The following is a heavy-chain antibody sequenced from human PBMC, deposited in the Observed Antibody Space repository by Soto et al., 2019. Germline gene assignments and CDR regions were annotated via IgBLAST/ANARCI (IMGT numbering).Heavy chain of an antibody. Sequence: GGSLRLSCTASGFTFGDYAMSWFRQAPGKGLEWVGFIRSKAYGGTTEYAASVKGRFTISRDDSKSIAYLQMNSLKTEDTAVYYCTIPYVLRFLEWLLYRYYYYGMDVWGQGTTVTVSS. V-gene: IGHV3-49*03. CDR1: GFTFGDYA. CDR3: TIPYVLRFLEWLLYRYYYYGMDV. J-gene: IGHJ6*02. CDR2: IRSKAYGGTT. D-gene: IGHD3-3*01.